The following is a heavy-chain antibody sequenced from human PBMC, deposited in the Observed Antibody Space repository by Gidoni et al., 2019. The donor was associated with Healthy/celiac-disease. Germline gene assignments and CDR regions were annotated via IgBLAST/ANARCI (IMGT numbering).Heavy chain of an antibody. J-gene: IGHJ4*02. V-gene: IGHV4-34*01. CDR2: INHSGST. CDR3: ARGSHKYSSSSRGFVRGRSCYFDY. CDR1: GGSFSGYY. D-gene: IGHD6-6*01. Sequence: QVQLQQWGAGLLKPSETLSLTCAVYGGSFSGYYWSWIRQPPGKGLEWIGEINHSGSTNYNPSLKSRVTISVDTSKNQFSLKLSSVTAADTAVYYCARGSHKYSSSSRGFVRGRSCYFDYWGQGTLVTVSS.